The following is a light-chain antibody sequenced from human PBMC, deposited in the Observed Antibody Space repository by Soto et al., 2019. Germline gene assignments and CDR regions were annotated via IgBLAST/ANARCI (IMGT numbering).Light chain of an antibody. J-gene: IGKJ4*01. CDR2: AAS. V-gene: IGKV1-27*01. CDR3: QKYSHAPT. Sequence: DIQMTQSPSSLSASVGARVTITCRASQGISNYLAWYQQKPGKVPELLIYAASTLQSGVSSRFSGSGSGTEFSLTISGLQPEDVATYYCQKYSHAPTFGGGTKVEIK. CDR1: QGISNY.